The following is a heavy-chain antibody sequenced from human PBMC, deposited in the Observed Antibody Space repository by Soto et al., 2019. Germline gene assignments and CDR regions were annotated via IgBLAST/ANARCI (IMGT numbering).Heavy chain of an antibody. D-gene: IGHD3-22*01. Sequence: ASVKVSCKASGGTFSSYTISWVRQAPGQGLEWMGRIIPILGIANYAQKFQGRVTITADKSTSTAYMELSSLRSEDTAVYYCATPGPYYYDSSGHHDAFDIWGQGTMVTVSS. CDR1: GGTFSSYT. J-gene: IGHJ3*02. CDR3: ATPGPYYYDSSGHHDAFDI. V-gene: IGHV1-69*02. CDR2: IIPILGIA.